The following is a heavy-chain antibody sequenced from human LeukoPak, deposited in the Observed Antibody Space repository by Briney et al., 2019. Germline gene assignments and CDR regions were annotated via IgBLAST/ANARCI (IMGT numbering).Heavy chain of an antibody. Sequence: ASVKVSCKASGYTFTSYAMNWVRQAPGQGLEWMGWIRVYNGNTNYAQKLQGRVTMTTDTSTSTAYMELRSLRSDDTAVYYCARGPGGRSGYYPLEDYYYYYYMDVWGKGTTVTVSS. D-gene: IGHD3-22*01. J-gene: IGHJ6*03. CDR2: IRVYNGNT. CDR1: GYTFTSYA. CDR3: ARGPGGRSGYYPLEDYYYYYYMDV. V-gene: IGHV1-18*01.